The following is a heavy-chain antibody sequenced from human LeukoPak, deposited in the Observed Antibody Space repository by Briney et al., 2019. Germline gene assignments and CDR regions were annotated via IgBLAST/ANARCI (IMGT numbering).Heavy chain of an antibody. CDR3: ARGRSPRRGSGNALYYYYMDV. V-gene: IGHV1-8*03. CDR2: MNPNSGNT. CDR1: GYTFTSYD. Sequence: ASVKVSCKASGYTFTSYDINWVRQAPGQGLEWMGWMNPNSGNTGYAQKFQGRVTITRNTSISTAYMELSSLRSEDTAVYYCARGRSPRRGSGNALYYYYMDVWGKGTTVTVSS. D-gene: IGHD3-10*01. J-gene: IGHJ6*03.